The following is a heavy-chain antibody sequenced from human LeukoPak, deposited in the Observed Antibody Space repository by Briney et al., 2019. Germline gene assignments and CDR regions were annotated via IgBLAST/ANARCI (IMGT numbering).Heavy chain of an antibody. D-gene: IGHD5-12*01. CDR3: ARAYNGYDYP. V-gene: IGHV4-34*01. J-gene: IGHJ5*02. Sequence: PSETLSLTCAVYGGSFTDYYWSWIRQTPGKGLEWIGEVNHSGTTNYNPSLKSRVTIPVDTSKNQFSLKVTSVTAADTALYYCARAYNGYDYPWGQGTLVTVSS. CDR2: VNHSGTT. CDR1: GGSFTDYY.